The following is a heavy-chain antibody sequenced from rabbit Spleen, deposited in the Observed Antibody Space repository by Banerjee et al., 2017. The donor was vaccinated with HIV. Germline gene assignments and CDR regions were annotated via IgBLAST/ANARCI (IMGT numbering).Heavy chain of an antibody. J-gene: IGHJ6*01. CDR2: IYAAKGST. Sequence: QEQLVESGGGLVQPEGSLTLTCTASGVSFSGSSYMCWVRQAPGKGLEWIGIIYAAKGSTDYASWVNGRFTISSDNAQSTVDLKMTSLTAADTATYFCARAIVPWLGLTRLDLWGPGTLVTVS. D-gene: IGHD4-1*01. V-gene: IGHV1S43*01. CDR3: ARAIVPWLGLTRLDL. CDR1: GVSFSGSSY.